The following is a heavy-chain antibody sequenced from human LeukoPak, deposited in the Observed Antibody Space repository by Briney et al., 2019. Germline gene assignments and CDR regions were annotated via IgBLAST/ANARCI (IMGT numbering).Heavy chain of an antibody. Sequence: ASVKVSCKASGYTFTGYYMHWVRQAPGQGLEWMGWINPNSGGTNYAQKFQGRVTMTRDTSISTAYMELSRLRSDDTAVYYCARDRQLGIAANWFDPWGQGTLVTVSS. D-gene: IGHD7-27*01. V-gene: IGHV1-2*02. CDR2: INPNSGGT. J-gene: IGHJ5*02. CDR3: ARDRQLGIAANWFDP. CDR1: GYTFTGYY.